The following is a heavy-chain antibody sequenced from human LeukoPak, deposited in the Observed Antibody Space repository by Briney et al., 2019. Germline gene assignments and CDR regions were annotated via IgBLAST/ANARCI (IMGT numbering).Heavy chain of an antibody. Sequence: GGSLRLSCAASGFTFSSYSMNWVRQAPGKGLGWVSSISSSSSYIYYADSVKGRFTISRDNAKNSLYLQMNSLRAEDTAVYYCARETTYYYDSTGAFDIWGQGTMVTVSS. V-gene: IGHV3-21*01. CDR1: GFTFSSYS. CDR3: ARETTYYYDSTGAFDI. J-gene: IGHJ3*02. D-gene: IGHD3-22*01. CDR2: ISSSSSYI.